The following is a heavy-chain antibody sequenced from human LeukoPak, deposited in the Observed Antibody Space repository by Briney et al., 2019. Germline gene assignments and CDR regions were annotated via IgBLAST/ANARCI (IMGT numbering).Heavy chain of an antibody. D-gene: IGHD3-9*01. CDR2: ISGSGGST. V-gene: IGHV3-23*01. CDR1: GFTFSSYA. Sequence: GGSLRLSCAASGFTFSSYATSWVRQAPGKGLEWVSAISGSGGSTYYADSVKGRFTISRDNSKNTLYLQMNSLRAEDTAVYYCASPPALRYFDWLLEAPARVDYWGQGTLVTVSS. CDR3: ASPPALRYFDWLLEAPARVDY. J-gene: IGHJ4*02.